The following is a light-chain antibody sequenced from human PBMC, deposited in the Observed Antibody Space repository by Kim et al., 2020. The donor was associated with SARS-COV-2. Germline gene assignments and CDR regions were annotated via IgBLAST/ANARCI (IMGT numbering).Light chain of an antibody. CDR2: AAS. J-gene: IGKJ2*01. Sequence: IQMTQSPSSLSASVGDRVTITCRASQSISNYLNWYQQRPGKAPKVLIYAASILQSGVPSRFSGSGSGTDFTLTISSLQPEDFATYYCQQSYSDWSEYTFGQGTKLE. CDR3: QQSYSDWSEYT. V-gene: IGKV1-39*01. CDR1: QSISNY.